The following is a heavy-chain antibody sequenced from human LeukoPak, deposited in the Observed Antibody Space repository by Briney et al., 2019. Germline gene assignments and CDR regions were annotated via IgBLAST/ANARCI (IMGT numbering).Heavy chain of an antibody. D-gene: IGHD3-16*01. J-gene: IGHJ4*02. V-gene: IGHV3-30*02. CDR1: GFTFSSYG. Sequence: GGSLRLSCAASGFTFSSYGMHWVRQAPGKGLEWVAFIWYDGSNEYYADSAKGRFTFSRDNSKNTLYLQMNSLRAEDTAVYYCAKDKGSGGFSGFDYWGQGILVTVSS. CDR2: IWYDGSNE. CDR3: AKDKGSGGFSGFDY.